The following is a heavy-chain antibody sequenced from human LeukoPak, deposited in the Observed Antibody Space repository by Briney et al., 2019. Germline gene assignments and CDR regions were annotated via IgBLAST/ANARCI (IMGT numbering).Heavy chain of an antibody. J-gene: IGHJ4*02. CDR3: AVSDSK. CDR1: GFTFSSYD. V-gene: IGHV3-48*02. D-gene: IGHD3-22*01. Sequence: GGSLRLSCAASGFTFSSYDMNWVRQAPVRGLEWLAYISSSGSTIYYADSVKGRFTISRGNAKNSLYLQMNSLRDEDTAVYYCAVSDSKWGQGTLVTVSS. CDR2: ISSSGSTI.